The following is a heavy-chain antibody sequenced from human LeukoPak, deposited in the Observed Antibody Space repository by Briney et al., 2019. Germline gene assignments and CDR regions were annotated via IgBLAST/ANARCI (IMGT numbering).Heavy chain of an antibody. Sequence: GSVKVSCKASGYTFTSYAMHWVRQAPGQRLEWMGWINAGSGNTKYSQKFQGRVTITRDTSASTAYMELSSLRSEDTAVYYCARGSYGYATSGIDYWGQGTLVTVSS. V-gene: IGHV1-3*01. CDR3: ARGSYGYATSGIDY. CDR1: GYTFTSYA. CDR2: INAGSGNT. D-gene: IGHD5-18*01. J-gene: IGHJ4*02.